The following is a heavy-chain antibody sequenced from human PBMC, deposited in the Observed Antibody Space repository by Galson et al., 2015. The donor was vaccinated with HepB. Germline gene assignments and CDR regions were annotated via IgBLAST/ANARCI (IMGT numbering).Heavy chain of an antibody. CDR2: ISGSGGST. J-gene: IGHJ4*02. V-gene: IGHV3-23*01. Sequence: SLRLSCAASGFTFSSYAMSWVRQAPGKGLEWVSAISGSGGSTYYADSVKGRFTIFRDNSKNTLYLQMNSLRAEDTAVYYCAKSLIGRREPSDYWGQGTLVTVSS. CDR3: AKSLIGRREPSDY. CDR1: GFTFSSYA. D-gene: IGHD1-26*01.